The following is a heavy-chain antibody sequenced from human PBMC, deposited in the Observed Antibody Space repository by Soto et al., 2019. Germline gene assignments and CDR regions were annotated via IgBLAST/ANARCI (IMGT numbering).Heavy chain of an antibody. D-gene: IGHD3-10*01. V-gene: IGHV3-21*01. CDR1: GFAFSSYS. J-gene: IGHJ5*02. Sequence: GGSLRLSCVASGFAFSSYSMNWVRQAPGKGLEWVSSISSSSSYIYYADSVKGRFTISRDNAKNSLYLQMNSLRAEDTAVYYCARDRNYGSGSYYNSLGWFDPWGQGTLVTVSS. CDR2: ISSSSSYI. CDR3: ARDRNYGSGSYYNSLGWFDP.